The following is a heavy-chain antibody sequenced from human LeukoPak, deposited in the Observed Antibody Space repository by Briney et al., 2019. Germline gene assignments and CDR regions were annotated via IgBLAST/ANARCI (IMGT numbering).Heavy chain of an antibody. Sequence: PSQTLSLTCTVSGGSISSGSYYWSWSRQPAGKGLEWIVRIYTRGRTNYNPSLKSRVTISEYTAKNKYSQKMRAVSAADTAVYYCAREYSYDSSGSYAFDIWGQGTMVTVSS. D-gene: IGHD3-22*01. J-gene: IGHJ3*02. CDR3: AREYSYDSSGSYAFDI. CDR2: IYTRGRT. V-gene: IGHV4-61*02. CDR1: GGSISSGSYY.